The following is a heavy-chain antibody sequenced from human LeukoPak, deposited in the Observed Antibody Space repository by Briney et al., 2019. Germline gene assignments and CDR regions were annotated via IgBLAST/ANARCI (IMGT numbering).Heavy chain of an antibody. CDR3: ARSYYDFWSGYYSFDP. CDR2: IIPIFGTA. V-gene: IGHV1-69*01. Sequence: GASVKVSCKASGGTVSSYAISWVRQAPGQGLEWMGGIIPIFGTANYAQKFQGRVTITADESTSTAYMELSSLRSEDTAVYYCARSYYDFWSGYYSFDPWGQGTLVTVSS. D-gene: IGHD3-3*01. CDR1: GGTVSSYA. J-gene: IGHJ5*02.